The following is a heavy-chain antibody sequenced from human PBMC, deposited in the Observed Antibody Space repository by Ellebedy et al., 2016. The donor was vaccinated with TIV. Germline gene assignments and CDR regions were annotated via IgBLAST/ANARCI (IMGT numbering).Heavy chain of an antibody. Sequence: GESLKISCAASGFTFTDYYMSWIRQSPGKGLEWVSSISISGTTVSYAESVKRPFTISRDNAKNSLYLQMNSRRDEDTAVYYCARGGGERLRYAFDIWGHGTLVTVSS. CDR1: GFTFTDYY. J-gene: IGHJ3*02. CDR3: ARGGGERLRYAFDI. V-gene: IGHV3-11*04. CDR2: ISISGTTV. D-gene: IGHD1-26*01.